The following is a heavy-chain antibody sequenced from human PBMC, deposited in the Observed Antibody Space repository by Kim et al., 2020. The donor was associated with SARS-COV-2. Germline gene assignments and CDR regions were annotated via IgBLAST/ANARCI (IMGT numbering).Heavy chain of an antibody. CDR1: GDSIGSANW. D-gene: IGHD3-10*01. V-gene: IGHV4-4*02. Sequence: SETLSLTCAVSGDSIGSANWWTWVRQSPGKGLQWIGEIYSSGSANYSPSLKSRVTISLDESKNQFSLKVTSATAADTAVYYCARDLYGSGTYYNRMDVWGQGTMVTVS. CDR3: ARDLYGSGTYYNRMDV. CDR2: IYSSGSA. J-gene: IGHJ6*02.